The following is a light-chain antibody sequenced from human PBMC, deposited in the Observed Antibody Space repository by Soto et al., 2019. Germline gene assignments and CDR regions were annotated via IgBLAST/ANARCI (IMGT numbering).Light chain of an antibody. CDR1: QSIDAY. J-gene: IGKJ1*01. V-gene: IGKV1-39*01. Sequence: DIQMTQSPSSLSASVGDRVTITCRASQSIDAYLNWYQQKPGKAPKLLIYAAASVQSGVPSRCSGSGSGTDFTLTISSLQLEDFASYYCQQSYRTPWTFGQGTKVDIK. CDR3: QQSYRTPWT. CDR2: AAA.